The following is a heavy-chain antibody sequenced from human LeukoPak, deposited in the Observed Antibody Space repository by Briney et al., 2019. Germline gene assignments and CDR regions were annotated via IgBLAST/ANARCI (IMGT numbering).Heavy chain of an antibody. CDR2: IKQDGSEK. J-gene: IGHJ6*02. D-gene: IGHD6-19*01. V-gene: IGHV3-7*01. Sequence: GGSLRLSCAASGFTFSLYWMSWVRQAPGKGLEWVANIKQDGSEKYYVDSVKGRFTISRDNSKNTLYLQMNSLRAEDTAVYYCARELQTDSSGWFEGYYYYYGMDVWGQGTTVTVSS. CDR3: ARELQTDSSGWFEGYYYYYGMDV. CDR1: GFTFSLYW.